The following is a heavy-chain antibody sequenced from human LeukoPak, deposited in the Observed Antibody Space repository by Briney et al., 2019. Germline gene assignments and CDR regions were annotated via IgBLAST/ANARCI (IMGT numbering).Heavy chain of an antibody. D-gene: IGHD2-8*01. CDR1: GGSISSYY. Sequence: PSETLSLTCTVSGGSISSYYWSWIRQPPGKGLEWIGYIYYSGSTNYNPSLKSRVTISVDTSKNQFSLKLRSVTAADTAVYYCATEVRGDIVLMVYAKYFDYWGQGTLVTVSS. J-gene: IGHJ4*02. CDR3: ATEVRGDIVLMVYAKYFDY. CDR2: IYYSGST. V-gene: IGHV4-59*12.